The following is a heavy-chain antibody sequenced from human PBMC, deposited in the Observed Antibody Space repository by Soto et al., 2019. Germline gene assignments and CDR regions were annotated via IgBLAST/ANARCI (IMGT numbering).Heavy chain of an antibody. CDR3: AKGRSYYYYYGVDV. Sequence: GGSLGLSCAASGFTFSSYGMHWVRQAPGKGLEWVAVISYDGSNKYYADSVKGRFTISRDNSKSTLYLQMNSLRAEDTALYYCAKGRSYYYYYGVDVWGQGTTVTVSS. CDR2: ISYDGSNK. V-gene: IGHV3-30*18. CDR1: GFTFSSYG. J-gene: IGHJ6*02.